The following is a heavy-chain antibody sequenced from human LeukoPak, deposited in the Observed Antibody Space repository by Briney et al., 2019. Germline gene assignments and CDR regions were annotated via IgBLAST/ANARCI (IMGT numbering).Heavy chain of an antibody. Sequence: SETLSLTCTVSGGSISSYYWSWIRQPAGKGLEWIGRIYTSGSTNYNPSLKSRVTMSVDMSKNQFSLKLSSVTAADTAVYYCARDTLRSTVGARYYFDYWGQGTLVTVSS. CDR1: GGSISSYY. CDR2: IYTSGST. V-gene: IGHV4-4*07. D-gene: IGHD4-17*01. J-gene: IGHJ4*02. CDR3: ARDTLRSTVGARYYFDY.